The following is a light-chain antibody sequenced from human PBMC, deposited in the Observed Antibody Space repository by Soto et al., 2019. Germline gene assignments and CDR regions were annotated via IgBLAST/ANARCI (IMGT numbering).Light chain of an antibody. CDR2: DAY. Sequence: VLTQSRVTLSLSPGDRATLSCRASQSFRGLLAWYQQKPGQAPRLLIYDAYNRATGIPPRFSGSGSGTDFTLTISSLEPEDSAVYYCQQRHMWPITFGQGTRLEIK. CDR3: QQRHMWPIT. V-gene: IGKV3-11*01. J-gene: IGKJ5*01. CDR1: QSFRGL.